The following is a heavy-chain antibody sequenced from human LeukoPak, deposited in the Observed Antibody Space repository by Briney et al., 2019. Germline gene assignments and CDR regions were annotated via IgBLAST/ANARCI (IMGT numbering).Heavy chain of an antibody. V-gene: IGHV4-4*02. D-gene: IGHD2-8*01. J-gene: IGHJ4*02. CDR2: ISLTGLT. CDR1: GGSISSSNW. CDR3: SRENGAFSPFGY. Sequence: PSGTLSLTCAVSGGSISSSNWWSWVRQPPGQGLEWIGEISLTGLTHYNPSLESRVTLSLDKSKNQLSLNLTSVTAAGTAVYYCSRENGAFSPFGYWGQGTLVTVLS.